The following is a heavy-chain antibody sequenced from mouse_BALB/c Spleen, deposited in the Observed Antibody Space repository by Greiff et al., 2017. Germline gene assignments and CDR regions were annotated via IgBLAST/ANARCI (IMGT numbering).Heavy chain of an antibody. CDR1: GYTFTSYW. CDR2: INPSTGYT. Sequence: VQLVESGAELAKPGASVKMSCKASGYTFTSYWMHWVKQRPGQGLEWIGYINPSTGYTEYNQKFKDKATLTADKSSSTAYMQLSSLTSEDSAVYYCARRDYYGPLAYWGQGTLVTVSA. D-gene: IGHD1-2*01. CDR3: ARRDYYGPLAY. V-gene: IGHV1-7*01. J-gene: IGHJ3*01.